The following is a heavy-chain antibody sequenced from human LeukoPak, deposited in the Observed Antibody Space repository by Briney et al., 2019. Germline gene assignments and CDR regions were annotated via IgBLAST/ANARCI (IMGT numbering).Heavy chain of an antibody. CDR2: ISGSGGST. V-gene: IGHV3-23*01. CDR3: AKGMTTVTSKIDY. D-gene: IGHD4-11*01. Sequence: GGSLRLSCAASGFTFSDYAMGWVRQAPGKRPEWVSSISGSGGSTYYADSVKGRFTTSRDNSKNTLYLQMNSLRAEDTAGYYCAKGMTTVTSKIDYWGQGTLVTVSS. CDR1: GFTFSDYA. J-gene: IGHJ4*02.